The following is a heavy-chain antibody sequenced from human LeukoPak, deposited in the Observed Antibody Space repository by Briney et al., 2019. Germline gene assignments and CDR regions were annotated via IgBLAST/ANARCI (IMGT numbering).Heavy chain of an antibody. D-gene: IGHD6-13*01. J-gene: IGHJ4*02. V-gene: IGHV3-53*01. CDR2: IYSGGST. CDR3: ARAGSSSLPTPDY. CDR1: GFTVSSNY. Sequence: GGSLRLSGAASGFTVSSNYMSWVRQAPGKGLEWVSVIYSGGSTYYADSVKGRFTISRDNSKNTLYLQMNSLRAEDTAVYYCARAGSSSLPTPDYWGQGTLVTVSS.